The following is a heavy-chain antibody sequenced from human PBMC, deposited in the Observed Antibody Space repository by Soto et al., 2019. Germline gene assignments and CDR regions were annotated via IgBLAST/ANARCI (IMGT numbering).Heavy chain of an antibody. Sequence: SETLSLTCTVSGGSISSGGYYWSWIRQHPGKGLERIGYIYYSGSTYYNPSLKSRVTISVDTSKNQFSLKLSSVTAADTAVYYCAASCVGCGGFNYYGMDVWGQGTTVTVSS. D-gene: IGHD2-21*01. CDR3: AASCVGCGGFNYYGMDV. J-gene: IGHJ6*02. CDR1: GGSISSGGYY. CDR2: IYYSGST. V-gene: IGHV4-31*02.